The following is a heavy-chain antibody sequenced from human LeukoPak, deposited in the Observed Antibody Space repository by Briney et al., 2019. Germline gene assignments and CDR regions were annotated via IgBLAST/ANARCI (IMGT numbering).Heavy chain of an antibody. CDR2: IQSGGNT. J-gene: IGHJ3*02. CDR3: ARTNVRAFDI. V-gene: IGHV3-66*01. D-gene: IGHD2-8*01. Sequence: GGFLRLSCAASGITVSYNYMSWVRQAPGKGLEWVSVIQSGGNTYYAGSVKGRFSISRDNSKNTLYLQMNSLRAEDTAVYYCARTNVRAFDIWGQGTMVTVSS. CDR1: GITVSYNY.